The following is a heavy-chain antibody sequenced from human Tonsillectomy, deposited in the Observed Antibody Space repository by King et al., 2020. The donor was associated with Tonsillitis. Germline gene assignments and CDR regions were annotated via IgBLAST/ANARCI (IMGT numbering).Heavy chain of an antibody. CDR2: INHSGST. V-gene: IGHV4-34*01. CDR1: SGSFSDYY. CDR3: AREGRAEGRTSGAFDI. Sequence: VQLQQWGAGLLKPSETLSLTCAVYSGSFSDYYWSLIRQPPGKGLEWIGEINHSGSTNYNSSLKSRVLISVDTSREHFSLNLNSVTAADTAVYYCAREGRAEGRTSGAFDIWGQGTMVTVSS. D-gene: IGHD2-2*01. J-gene: IGHJ3*02.